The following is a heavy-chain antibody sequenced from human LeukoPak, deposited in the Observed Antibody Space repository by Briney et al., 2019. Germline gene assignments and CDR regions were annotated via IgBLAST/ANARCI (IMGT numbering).Heavy chain of an antibody. V-gene: IGHV4-34*01. D-gene: IGHD2-15*01. J-gene: IGHJ4*02. CDR3: ARHVSGYCSGGSCYYFDY. CDR1: GGSFSGYY. Sequence: SETLSLTCAVYGGSFSGYYWSWIRQPPGKGLEWIGEINHSGSTNYNPSLKSRVTISVDTSKNQFSLKLSSVTAADTAVYYCARHVSGYCSGGSCYYFDYWGQGTLVTVSS. CDR2: INHSGST.